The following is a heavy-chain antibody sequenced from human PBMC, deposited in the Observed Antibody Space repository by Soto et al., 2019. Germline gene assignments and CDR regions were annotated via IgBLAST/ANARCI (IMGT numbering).Heavy chain of an antibody. V-gene: IGHV4-4*07. CDR2: IYTSGST. Sequence: SETLPLTCTVSGGSISSYYWSWIRQPAGKGLEWIGRIYTSGSTNYNPSLKSRVTMSVDTSKNQFSLKLSSVTAADTAVYYCAREGVDFWTGYSYGMDVWGQGTTVTVSS. CDR1: GGSISSYY. CDR3: AREGVDFWTGYSYGMDV. J-gene: IGHJ6*02. D-gene: IGHD3-3*01.